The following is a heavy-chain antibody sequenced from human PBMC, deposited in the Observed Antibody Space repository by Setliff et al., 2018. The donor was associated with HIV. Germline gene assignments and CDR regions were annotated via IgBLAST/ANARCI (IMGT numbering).Heavy chain of an antibody. CDR3: ATLRQQLITGWFDP. CDR2: IYIGGST. V-gene: IGHV3-53*01. CDR1: GFTVSSNC. J-gene: IGHJ5*02. D-gene: IGHD6-13*01. Sequence: PGESLKISCAASGFTVSSNCMSWVRQAPGKGLEWVSVIYIGGSTFYTDSVKGRFTISRDNSKNTLYLHMNSLRAEDTAVYYCATLRQQLITGWFDPWGQGTLVTVSS.